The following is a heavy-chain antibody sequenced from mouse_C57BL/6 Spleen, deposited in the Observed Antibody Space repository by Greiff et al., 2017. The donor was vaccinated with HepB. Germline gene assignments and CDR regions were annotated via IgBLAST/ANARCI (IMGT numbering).Heavy chain of an antibody. Sequence: EVQLVESGEGLVKPGGSLKLSCAASGFTFSSYAMSWVRQTPEKRLEWVAYISSGGDYIYYADTVKGRFTISRDNARNTLYLQMSSLKSEDIAMYYCTRGDDYYTFDYWGQGTTLTVSS. CDR3: TRGDDYYTFDY. V-gene: IGHV5-9-1*02. J-gene: IGHJ2*01. D-gene: IGHD2-3*01. CDR2: ISSGGDYI. CDR1: GFTFSSYA.